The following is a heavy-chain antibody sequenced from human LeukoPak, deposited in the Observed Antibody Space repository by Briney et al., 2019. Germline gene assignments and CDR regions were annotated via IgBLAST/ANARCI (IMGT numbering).Heavy chain of an antibody. CDR3: ARSRGNIDFYYYYMDV. J-gene: IGHJ6*03. V-gene: IGHV3-20*01. CDR2: INWNGGST. CDR1: GFTFDDYG. Sequence: GGSLRLSCAASGFTFDDYGMSWVRQAPGKGLEWVSGINWNGGSTGYADSVKGRFTISRDNAKNSLYLQMNSLRAEDTALYHCARSRGNIDFYYYYMDVWGKGTTVTISS. D-gene: IGHD2/OR15-2a*01.